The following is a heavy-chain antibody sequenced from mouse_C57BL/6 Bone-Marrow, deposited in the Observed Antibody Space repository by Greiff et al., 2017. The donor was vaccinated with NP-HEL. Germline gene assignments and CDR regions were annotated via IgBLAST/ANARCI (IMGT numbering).Heavy chain of an antibody. J-gene: IGHJ3*01. V-gene: IGHV1-81*01. CDR1: GYTFTSYG. D-gene: IGHD1-1*01. Sequence: VQLQQSGAELARPGASVKLSCKASGYTFTSYGISWVKQRTGQGLEWIGEIYPRSGNTYYNEKFKGKATLTADKSSSTAYMELRSLTSEDSAVYFCAGDTTVSSSAWFAYWGQGTLVTVSA. CDR2: IYPRSGNT. CDR3: AGDTTVSSSAWFAY.